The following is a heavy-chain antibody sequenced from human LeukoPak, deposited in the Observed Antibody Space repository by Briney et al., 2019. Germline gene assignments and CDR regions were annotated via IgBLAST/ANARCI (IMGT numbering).Heavy chain of an antibody. Sequence: ASVKVSCKASGYTFTGYYIHWVRQAPGQGLEWMGWINPNSGGTNYAQKFQGRVTMTRDTSISTAYMELSRLRSDGTVVYYCARREYFDYWGQGTLVTVSS. CDR3: ARREYFDY. CDR2: INPNSGGT. V-gene: IGHV1-2*02. CDR1: GYTFTGYY. D-gene: IGHD5-24*01. J-gene: IGHJ4*02.